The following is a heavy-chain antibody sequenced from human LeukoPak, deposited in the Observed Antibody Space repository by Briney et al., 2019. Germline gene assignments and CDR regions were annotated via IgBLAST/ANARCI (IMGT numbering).Heavy chain of an antibody. Sequence: HSGGSLRLSCTASGFIFSTYGMHWVRQAPGKGLEWVAFIQFDGSNEFYADSVKGRFTISRDNSKNTLYLQMNSLRTEDTSVYYCAEDQQLQPFHYWGQGTLVTVSS. CDR2: IQFDGSNE. J-gene: IGHJ4*02. CDR1: GFIFSTYG. D-gene: IGHD2-2*01. CDR3: AEDQQLQPFHY. V-gene: IGHV3-30*02.